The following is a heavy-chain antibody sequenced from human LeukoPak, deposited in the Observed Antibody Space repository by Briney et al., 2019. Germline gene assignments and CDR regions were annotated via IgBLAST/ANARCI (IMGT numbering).Heavy chain of an antibody. V-gene: IGHV1-8*01. Sequence: GASVKVSCKASGYTFTSYDINWVRQATGQGLEWMGWMNPNSGNTGYAQKFQGRVTMTRNTSISTAYMELSSLRSEDTAVYYCARVHPPRSPQGGWDDAFDIWGQGTMVTVSS. CDR3: ARVHPPRSPQGGWDDAFDI. J-gene: IGHJ3*02. CDR2: MNPNSGNT. D-gene: IGHD6-19*01. CDR1: GYTFTSYD.